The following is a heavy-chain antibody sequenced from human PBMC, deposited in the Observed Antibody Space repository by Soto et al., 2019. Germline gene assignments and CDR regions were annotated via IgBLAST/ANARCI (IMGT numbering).Heavy chain of an antibody. Sequence: EVQLVESGGGLVKPGGSLRLSCAASGFTFSNAWMSWVRQAPGKGLEWVGRIKSKTDGGTTDYAAPVKGRFTISRDDSKNTLYLQMTSLKTEDTAMYYCTTGKGGAGILAVVSIDHWGQGTPVTVS. V-gene: IGHV3-15*01. D-gene: IGHD6-19*01. J-gene: IGHJ4*02. CDR3: TTGKGGAGILAVVSIDH. CDR2: IKSKTDGGTT. CDR1: GFTFSNAW.